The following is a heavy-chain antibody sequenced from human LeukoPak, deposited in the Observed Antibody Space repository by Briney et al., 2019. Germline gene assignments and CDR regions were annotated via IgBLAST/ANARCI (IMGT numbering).Heavy chain of an antibody. J-gene: IGHJ4*02. V-gene: IGHV1-18*01. CDR1: GYTFTSYG. Sequence: ASVKVSCKASGYTFTSYGITWVRQAPGQGLEWMGWISAYNGNTNYVQKLQGRVTMTTDTSTSTAYMELRSLRSGDTAVYYCARGVYGSGSYNFDYWGQGTLVTVSS. D-gene: IGHD3-10*01. CDR3: ARGVYGSGSYNFDY. CDR2: ISAYNGNT.